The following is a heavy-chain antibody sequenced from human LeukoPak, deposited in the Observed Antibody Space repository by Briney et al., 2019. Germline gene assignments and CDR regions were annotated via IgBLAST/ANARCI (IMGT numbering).Heavy chain of an antibody. V-gene: IGHV3-20*04. CDR3: FTYDSSTEGRGFDI. CDR2: INWNGGST. D-gene: IGHD3-22*01. CDR1: GFTFDDYG. J-gene: IGHJ3*02. Sequence: RSGGSMRLSCAASGFTFDDYGMSWVRQAPGKGLEWVSGINWNGGSTGYADSVKGRFTISRDNAKNTLYLQMNSLRAEDTAVYYCFTYDSSTEGRGFDIWGQGTMVTVSS.